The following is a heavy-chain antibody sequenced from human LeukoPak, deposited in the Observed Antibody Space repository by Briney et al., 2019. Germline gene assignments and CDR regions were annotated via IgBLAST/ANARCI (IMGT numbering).Heavy chain of an antibody. D-gene: IGHD2-2*02. CDR1: GGSISSGGYY. J-gene: IGHJ4*02. CDR3: ASFAVPAAIGY. Sequence: SETLSLTCTVSGGSISSGGYYWSWVRQPPRKGLEWIGYIYHSGSTYYNPSLKSRVTISVDRSKNQFSLKLSSVTAADTAVYYCASFAVPAAIGYWGQGTLVTVSS. V-gene: IGHV4-30-2*01. CDR2: IYHSGST.